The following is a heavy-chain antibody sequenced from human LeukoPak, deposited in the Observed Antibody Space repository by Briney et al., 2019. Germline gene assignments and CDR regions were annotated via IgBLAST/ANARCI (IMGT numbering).Heavy chain of an antibody. CDR2: IWYDGSNK. Sequence: GGSLRLSCAASGFTFSSYAMHWGRQAPGKGLEWVAVIWYDGSNKYYADSVKGRFTISRDNSKNTLYLQMNSLRAEDTAVYYCARDLSMTTVTLDYWGQGTLVTVSS. D-gene: IGHD4-17*01. CDR3: ARDLSMTTVTLDY. V-gene: IGHV3-33*01. CDR1: GFTFSSYA. J-gene: IGHJ4*02.